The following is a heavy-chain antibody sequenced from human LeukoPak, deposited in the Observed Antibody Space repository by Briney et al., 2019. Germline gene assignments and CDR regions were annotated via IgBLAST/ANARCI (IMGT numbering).Heavy chain of an antibody. J-gene: IGHJ3*02. CDR2: IYYSGST. CDR1: GGSISSYY. CDR3: AREGIVGATTVEDAFDI. D-gene: IGHD1-26*01. Sequence: PSETLSLTCTVSGGSISSYYWSWIRQPPGKGLEWIGYIYYSGSTNYNPSLKSRATISVDTSKNQFSLKLSSVTAADTAVYYCAREGIVGATTVEDAFDIWGQGTMVTVSS. V-gene: IGHV4-59*12.